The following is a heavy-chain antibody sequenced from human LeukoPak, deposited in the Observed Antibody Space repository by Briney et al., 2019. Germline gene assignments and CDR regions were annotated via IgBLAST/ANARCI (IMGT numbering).Heavy chain of an antibody. D-gene: IGHD2-2*02. J-gene: IGHJ4*02. Sequence: ASVKVSCKASGYTFTGYYMHWVRQAPGQGLEWIGWINPNSGGTNYAQKFQGRVTMTRDTSISTAYMELSRLRSDDTAVYYCARDESGGVVVPAAILDYWGQGTLVTVSS. V-gene: IGHV1-2*02. CDR2: INPNSGGT. CDR1: GYTFTGYY. CDR3: ARDESGGVVVPAAILDY.